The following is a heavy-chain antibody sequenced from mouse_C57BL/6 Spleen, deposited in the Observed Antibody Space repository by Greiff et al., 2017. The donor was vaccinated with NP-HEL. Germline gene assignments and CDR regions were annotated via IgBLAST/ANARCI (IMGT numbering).Heavy chain of an antibody. CDR2: IYPSDSET. J-gene: IGHJ2*01. Sequence: QVQLQQPGAELVRPGSSVKLSCKASGYTFTSYWMDWVKQRPGQGLEWIGNIYPSDSETHYNQKFKDKATLTVDKSSSTAYMQLSSLTSEDSAVYYCARSTMVTIFFDYWGQGTTLTVSS. CDR3: ARSTMVTIFFDY. V-gene: IGHV1-61*01. D-gene: IGHD2-2*01. CDR1: GYTFTSYW.